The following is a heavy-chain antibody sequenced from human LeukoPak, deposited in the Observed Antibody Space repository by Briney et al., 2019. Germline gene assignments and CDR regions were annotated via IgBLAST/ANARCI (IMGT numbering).Heavy chain of an antibody. Sequence: PSETLSLTCTVSGASISNSDRYWGWIRQPPGKGLEWIWSIYYGGITYHNPSLKSRVTISVDTSNNQFSLKMSSVTAADTAVYYCARLLDSGGLDYWGQGTLVTVSS. D-gene: IGHD5-18*01. CDR2: IYYGGIT. V-gene: IGHV4-39*01. CDR3: ARLLDSGGLDY. CDR1: GASISNSDRY. J-gene: IGHJ4*02.